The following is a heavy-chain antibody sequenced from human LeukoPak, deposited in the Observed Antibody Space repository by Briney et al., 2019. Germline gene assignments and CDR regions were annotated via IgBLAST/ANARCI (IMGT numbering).Heavy chain of an antibody. CDR3: ARHSRWFGDRPYFDY. J-gene: IGHJ4*02. Sequence: SETLSLTCTVSGGSITSGIYHWNWIRQSAERGLEWIGRVHTTGSLDYNPSLKSRVTISMDTSSNHFSLMLSSVTAADTAVYYCARHSRWFGDRPYFDYWGQGTLVTVSS. CDR1: GGSITSGIYH. V-gene: IGHV4-61*02. D-gene: IGHD3-10*01. CDR2: VHTTGSL.